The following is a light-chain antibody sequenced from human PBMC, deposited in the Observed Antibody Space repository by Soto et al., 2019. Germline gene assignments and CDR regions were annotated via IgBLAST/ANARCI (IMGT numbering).Light chain of an antibody. CDR1: QSVSTTS. CDR2: DAF. Sequence: EIVLTQSPATLSLSPGERATLSCRASQSVSTTSLAWYQQRPGQAPRLLIYDAFARAAGVPDRFSGSGSGTDFTLTISRLEPEDFAVYYCQHYDTSLFTFGPGTKVDIK. J-gene: IGKJ3*01. V-gene: IGKV3-20*01. CDR3: QHYDTSLFT.